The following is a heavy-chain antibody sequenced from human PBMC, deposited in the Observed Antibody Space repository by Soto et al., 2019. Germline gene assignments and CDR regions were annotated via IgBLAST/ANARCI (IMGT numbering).Heavy chain of an antibody. Sequence: PSETLSLTCTFSGGSISSYYWSWIRQPPGKGLEWIGYIYYSGSTNYNPSLKSRVTISVDTSKNQFSLKLSSVTAADTAVYYCARSFGGLYSSGPYYFDYWGQGTLVTVSS. CDR3: ARSFGGLYSSGPYYFDY. V-gene: IGHV4-59*01. CDR1: GGSISSYY. CDR2: IYYSGST. D-gene: IGHD6-19*01. J-gene: IGHJ4*02.